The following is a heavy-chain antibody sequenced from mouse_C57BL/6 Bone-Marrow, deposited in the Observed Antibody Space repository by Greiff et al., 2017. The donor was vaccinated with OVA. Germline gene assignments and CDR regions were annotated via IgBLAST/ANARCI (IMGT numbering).Heavy chain of an antibody. D-gene: IGHD1-1*01. Sequence: QVQLQQSGAELVRPGTSVKVSCKASGYAFTNYLIEWVKQRPGQGLEWIGVINPGSGGTNYNEKFKGKATLTADKSSSTAYMQLSSLTSEDSAVYFCARPDYYGSSYFDYWGQGTTLTVSS. J-gene: IGHJ2*01. CDR2: INPGSGGT. CDR1: GYAFTNYL. V-gene: IGHV1-54*01. CDR3: ARPDYYGSSYFDY.